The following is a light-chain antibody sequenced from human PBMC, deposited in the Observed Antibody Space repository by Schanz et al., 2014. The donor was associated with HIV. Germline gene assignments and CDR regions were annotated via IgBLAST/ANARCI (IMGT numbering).Light chain of an antibody. Sequence: QSALTQPASVSGSPGQSITISCTGTTSDVGGYDHVSWYQQHPGKAPKLMICDVDTRPSGISDRFSGSKSGNTASLTVSGLQAEDEADYYCSSYAGSNNAVVFGGGTKLTVL. CDR3: SSYAGSNNAVV. CDR2: DVD. CDR1: TSDVGGYDH. V-gene: IGLV2-14*03. J-gene: IGLJ2*01.